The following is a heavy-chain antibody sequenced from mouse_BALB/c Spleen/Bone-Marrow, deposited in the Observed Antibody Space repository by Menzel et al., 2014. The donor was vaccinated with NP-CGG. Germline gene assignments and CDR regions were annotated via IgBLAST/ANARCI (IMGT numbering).Heavy chain of an antibody. Sequence: EVQLVESGGGLVQPGGPRKLSCAASGFTFSSFGMHWVRQAPEKGLEWVAYISSVSSTIHYADTVKGRFTISRDNPRNTLFLQMTSLRSEDTAMYYCTRGGNWDDFDYWGQGTTLTVSS. J-gene: IGHJ2*01. CDR1: GFTFSSFG. V-gene: IGHV5-17*02. CDR3: TRGGNWDDFDY. CDR2: ISSVSSTI. D-gene: IGHD4-1*01.